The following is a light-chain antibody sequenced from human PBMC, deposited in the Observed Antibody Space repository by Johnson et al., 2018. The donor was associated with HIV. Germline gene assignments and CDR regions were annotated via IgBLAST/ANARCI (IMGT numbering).Light chain of an antibody. V-gene: IGLV1-51*02. Sequence: SVLTQPPSVSAAPGQKVTISCSGSSSNIGNNYVSWYQQLPGTAPKLLIYENNKRPSGIPDRFSGSKSGTSATLVITGLQTGDEADYYCGTWDSSLSSVFGTGTKVTDL. CDR3: GTWDSSLSSV. CDR1: SSNIGNNY. CDR2: ENN. J-gene: IGLJ1*01.